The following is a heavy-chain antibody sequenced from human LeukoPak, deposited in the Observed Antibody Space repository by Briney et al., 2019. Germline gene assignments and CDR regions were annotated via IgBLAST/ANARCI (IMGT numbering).Heavy chain of an antibody. D-gene: IGHD2-21*02. CDR1: GFTFSSYA. Sequence: GGSLRLSCAASGFTFSSYAMSWVRQAPGKGLEWVSAISGSGGSTYYADTVKGLFTISRDNSKNTLYLQMNSLRAEDTAVYYCSRDGFLGPVTAYPYYQGQGTPVTVSS. CDR3: SRDGFLGPVTAYPYY. V-gene: IGHV3-23*01. J-gene: IGHJ4*02. CDR2: ISGSGGST.